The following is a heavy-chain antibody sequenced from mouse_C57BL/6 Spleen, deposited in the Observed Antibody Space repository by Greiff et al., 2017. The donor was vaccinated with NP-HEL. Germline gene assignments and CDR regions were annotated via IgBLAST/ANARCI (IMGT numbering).Heavy chain of an antibody. J-gene: IGHJ2*01. V-gene: IGHV1-61*01. Sequence: QVQLQQPGAELVRPGSSVKLSCKASGYTFTSYWMDWVKQRPGQGLEWIGNIYPSDSETLYNQKFKDKATLTVDKSSSTAYMQLSSLTSEDSAVYYCARGPHHYFDYWGQGTTLTVSS. CDR2: IYPSDSET. D-gene: IGHD6-1*01. CDR3: ARGPHHYFDY. CDR1: GYTFTSYW.